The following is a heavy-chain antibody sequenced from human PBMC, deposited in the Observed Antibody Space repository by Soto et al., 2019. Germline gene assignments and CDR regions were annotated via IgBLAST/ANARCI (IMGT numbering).Heavy chain of an antibody. CDR1: GFSLSTSGVG. D-gene: IGHD3-22*01. J-gene: IGHJ1*01. CDR2: IYWDDDK. V-gene: IGHV2-5*02. CDR3: AHLTYYYDSSGYYSRAEYFQH. Sequence: QITLKESGPTLVKPTQTLTLTCTFSGFSLSTSGVGVGWIRQPPGKALEWLALIYWDDDKRYSPSLKSRLTINKDTSNNQVVLTMTNMDPVDTATYYCAHLTYYYDSSGYYSRAEYFQHWGQGTLVTVSS.